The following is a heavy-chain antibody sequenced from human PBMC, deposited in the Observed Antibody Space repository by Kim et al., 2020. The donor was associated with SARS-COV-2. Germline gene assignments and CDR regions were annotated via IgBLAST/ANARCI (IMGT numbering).Heavy chain of an antibody. CDR3: AKSSRGYSYGCDY. V-gene: IGHV3-23*03. J-gene: IGHJ4*02. CDR1: GFTFSSYA. CDR2: IYSGGSST. Sequence: GGSLRLSCAASGFTFSSYAMSWVRQAPGKGLEWVSVIYSGGSSTYYADSVKGRFTISRDNSKNTLYLQMNSLRAEDTAVYYCAKSSRGYSYGCDYWGQGTLVTVSS. D-gene: IGHD5-18*01.